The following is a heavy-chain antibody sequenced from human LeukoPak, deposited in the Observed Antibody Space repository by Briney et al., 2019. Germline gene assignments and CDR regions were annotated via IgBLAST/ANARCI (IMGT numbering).Heavy chain of an antibody. CDR2: ISSSSSYI. CDR3: ARSYYDFWSGYYMEGYYYYYMDV. V-gene: IGHV3-21*01. D-gene: IGHD3-3*01. CDR1: GFTFSSYN. Sequence: GGSLSLSCAASGFTFSSYNMNWVRQAPGKGLEWVSSISSSSSYIYYADSVKGRFTISRDNAKNSLYLQMNSLRAEDTAVYYCARSYYDFWSGYYMEGYYYYYMDVWGKGTTVTVSS. J-gene: IGHJ6*03.